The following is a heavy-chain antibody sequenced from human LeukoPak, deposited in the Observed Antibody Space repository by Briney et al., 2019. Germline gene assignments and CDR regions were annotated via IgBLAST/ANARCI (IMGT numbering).Heavy chain of an antibody. J-gene: IGHJ6*02. CDR1: GVSLNSGDFY. CDR2: IYYSGNT. Sequence: SETLSLTCTVSGVSLNSGDFYWSWVRQPPGKGLEWIGYIYYSGNTYYNPSLKSRSFMSVDISKHQFSLKLSSVTAADTAVYYCARHMRIYSSSWYGNYHYYGMDVWGQGTTVTVSS. CDR3: ARHMRIYSSSWYGNYHYYGMDV. V-gene: IGHV4-30-4*01. D-gene: IGHD6-13*01.